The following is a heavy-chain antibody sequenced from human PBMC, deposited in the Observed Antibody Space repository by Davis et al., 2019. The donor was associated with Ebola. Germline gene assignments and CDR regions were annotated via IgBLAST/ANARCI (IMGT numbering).Heavy chain of an antibody. V-gene: IGHV3-9*01. CDR3: AKVES. CDR2: ISWNSGSI. Sequence: PGGSLRLSCAASGFTFADYAMHWVRQAPGKGLEWVSGISWNSGSIGYADSVKGRFTISRDNAKNSLYLQMNSLRAEDTALYYCAKVESWGQGTLVTVSS. J-gene: IGHJ5*01. CDR1: GFTFADYA.